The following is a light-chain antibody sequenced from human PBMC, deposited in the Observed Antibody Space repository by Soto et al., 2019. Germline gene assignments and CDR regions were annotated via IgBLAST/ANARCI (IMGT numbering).Light chain of an antibody. CDR3: QQYNNWPPWT. J-gene: IGKJ1*01. Sequence: EIVMTQSPATLSLSPGERATLSCRASQSVSSNLAWYQQKPGQAARLLIYGASTRPTCIPARFSGSGSGTELTLTISSLQSEDFSVYYCQQYNNWPPWTFGQGTKVEIK. V-gene: IGKV3-15*01. CDR1: QSVSSN. CDR2: GAS.